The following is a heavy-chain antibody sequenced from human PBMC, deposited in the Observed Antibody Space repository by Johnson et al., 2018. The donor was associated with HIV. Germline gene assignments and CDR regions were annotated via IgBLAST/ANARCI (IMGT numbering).Heavy chain of an antibody. CDR1: GFTFSSYG. CDR3: ARDRIWGYAFDI. V-gene: IGHV3-33*01. CDR2: IWYDGSNK. Sequence: QMQLVEFGGGVVQPGRSLRLSCAASGFTFSSYGMHWVRQAPGKGLEWVEVIWYDGSNKYYADSVKGRFTISRDNSKNTLYLQMNSRRVEDTAVYYCARDRIWGYAFDIWGQGTMVTVSS. D-gene: IGHD3-16*01. J-gene: IGHJ3*02.